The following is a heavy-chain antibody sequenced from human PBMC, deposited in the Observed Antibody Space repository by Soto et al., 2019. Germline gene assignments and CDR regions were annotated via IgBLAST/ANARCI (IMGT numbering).Heavy chain of an antibody. J-gene: IGHJ6*02. V-gene: IGHV3-11*01. Sequence: QMQLVESGGGLVEPGGSLRLSCAASGFTFSDHYMSWIRQAPGKGLEWVSYISRTGTTIYYADSVRGRFTISRDNSKNSLYLQMDSLGAEDTAMYYCGRDPELWDENVATRPSTYYYGMDVWGQGTTVTVSS. CDR2: ISRTGTTI. D-gene: IGHD3-16*01. CDR1: GFTFSDHY. CDR3: GRDPELWDENVATRPSTYYYGMDV.